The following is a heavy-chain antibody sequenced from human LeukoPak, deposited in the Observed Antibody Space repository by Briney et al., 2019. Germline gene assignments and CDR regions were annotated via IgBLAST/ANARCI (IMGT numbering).Heavy chain of an antibody. J-gene: IGHJ5*02. Sequence: PGGSLRLSCAASAFIFRTHAMHWVRQAPGKGLEWVSTISGTGSSTYYADSAKGRFTISRDNSKDTLFLQLNSLTAADTAMYFCAKASVAIPQYCNSWGQGTLVTVSS. V-gene: IGHV3-23*01. CDR2: ISGTGSST. CDR3: AKASVAIPQYCNS. D-gene: IGHD2-2*02. CDR1: AFIFRTHA.